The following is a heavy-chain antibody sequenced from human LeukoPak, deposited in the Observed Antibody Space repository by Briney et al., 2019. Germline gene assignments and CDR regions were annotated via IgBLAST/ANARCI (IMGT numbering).Heavy chain of an antibody. CDR3: ARDPFNYYDSSGYYGY. J-gene: IGHJ4*02. CDR1: GFTFGSYA. D-gene: IGHD3-22*01. CDR2: ISYDGSNK. V-gene: IGHV3-30-3*01. Sequence: GGSLRLSCAASGFTFGSYAMHWVRQAPGKGLEWVAVISYDGSNKYYADSVKGRFTISRDNSKNTLYLQMNSLRAEDTAVYYCARDPFNYYDSSGYYGYWGQGTLVAVSS.